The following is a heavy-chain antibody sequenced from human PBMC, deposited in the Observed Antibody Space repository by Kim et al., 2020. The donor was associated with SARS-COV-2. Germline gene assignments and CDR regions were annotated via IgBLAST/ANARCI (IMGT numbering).Heavy chain of an antibody. CDR3: AKGPSIRLSTLDI. V-gene: IGHV3-23*01. D-gene: IGHD2-21*01. Sequence: GGSLRLSCAASGFTFSNYAMNWVRQAPGKGLEWVSTVSGSGDSTHYADSVKGRFTISRDNSKNTLYLQMNSLRAEDMAVYNCAKGPSIRLSTLDIWGQGTMVTVSS. CDR2: VSGSGDST. J-gene: IGHJ3*02. CDR1: GFTFSNYA.